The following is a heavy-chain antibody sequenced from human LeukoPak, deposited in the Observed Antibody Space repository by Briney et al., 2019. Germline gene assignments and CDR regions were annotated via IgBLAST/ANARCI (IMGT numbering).Heavy chain of an antibody. CDR3: ARRPYYDSSGYYYF. CDR2: ISSSGSTI. CDR1: GFTFSDYY. V-gene: IGHV3-11*04. D-gene: IGHD3-22*01. J-gene: IGHJ4*02. Sequence: GGSLRLSCAASGFTFSDYYMSWIRQAPGKGLEWVSYISSSGSTIYYADSVKGRFTISRDNAKNSLYLQMSSLRVEDTAVYYCARRPYYDSSGYYYFWGQGTLVTVSS.